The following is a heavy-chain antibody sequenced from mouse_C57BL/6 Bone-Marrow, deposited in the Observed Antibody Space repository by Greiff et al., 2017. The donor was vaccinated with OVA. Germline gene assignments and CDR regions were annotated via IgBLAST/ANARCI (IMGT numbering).Heavy chain of an antibody. CDR3: TRRGDYYYGSSYYFDY. CDR2: ISSGGDYI. Sequence: EVMLVESGEGLVKPGGSLKLSCAASGFTFSSYAMSWVRQTPEKRLEWVAYISSGGDYIYYADTVKGRFTISRDNARNTLYLQMSSLKSEDTAMYYCTRRGDYYYGSSYYFDYWGQGTTLTVSS. V-gene: IGHV5-9-1*02. CDR1: GFTFSSYA. J-gene: IGHJ2*01. D-gene: IGHD1-1*01.